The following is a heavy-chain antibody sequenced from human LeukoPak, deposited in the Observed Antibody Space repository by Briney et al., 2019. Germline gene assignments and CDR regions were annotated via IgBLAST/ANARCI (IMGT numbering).Heavy chain of an antibody. CDR2: IYHSGST. Sequence: SGTLSLTCAVSGGSISSSNWWSWVRQPPGKGLEWIGEIYHSGSTNYNPSLKSRVTISVDKSKNQFSLKLSSVTAADTAVYYCAGDPYCSGGSCYSTYWGQGTLVTVSS. CDR1: GGSISSSNW. J-gene: IGHJ4*02. D-gene: IGHD2-15*01. CDR3: AGDPYCSGGSCYSTY. V-gene: IGHV4-4*02.